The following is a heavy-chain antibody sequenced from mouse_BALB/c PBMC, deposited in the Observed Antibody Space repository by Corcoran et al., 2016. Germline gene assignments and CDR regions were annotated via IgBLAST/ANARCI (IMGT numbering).Heavy chain of an antibody. CDR2: IDPANGNT. Sequence: EVQLQQSGAELVKPGASVKLSCTASGFNIKDTYMHWVKQRPEQGLEWIGRIDPANGNTKYDPKFQGKATITADTSSNTAYLQLSSLTSEDTAVYYCVRDDGLYFYAMDYWGQGTSVTVSS. V-gene: IGHV14-3*02. CDR3: VRDDGLYFYAMDY. D-gene: IGHD2-3*01. CDR1: GFNIKDTY. J-gene: IGHJ4*01.